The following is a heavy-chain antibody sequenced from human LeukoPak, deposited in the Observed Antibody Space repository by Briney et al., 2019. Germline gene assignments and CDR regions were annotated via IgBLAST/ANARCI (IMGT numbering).Heavy chain of an antibody. CDR3: ASKSSAAAAALDY. J-gene: IGHJ4*02. D-gene: IGHD6-13*01. CDR2: IYYSGST. Sequence: GPLRLSCAASGFTFSSYAMSWVRQPPGKGLEWIGSIYYSGSTYYNPSLKSRVTISVDTSKNQFSLKLSSVTAADTAVYYCASKSSAAAAALDYWGQGTLVTVSS. CDR1: GFTFSSYA. V-gene: IGHV4-38-2*01.